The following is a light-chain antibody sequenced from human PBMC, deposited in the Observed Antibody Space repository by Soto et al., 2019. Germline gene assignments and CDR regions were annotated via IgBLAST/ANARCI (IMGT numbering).Light chain of an antibody. J-gene: IGKJ4*01. CDR3: QRYESYRVT. CDR2: RAS. V-gene: IGKV1-5*03. Sequence: DIQMTQSPSTLSASVGDKVTITCRASQSVNSWLAWCQQMPGTAPKVLIYRASTLQSGVPSRFSGSGSATEVALTSCSLRPDDFATYYCQRYESYRVTFGGGTKGET. CDR1: QSVNSW.